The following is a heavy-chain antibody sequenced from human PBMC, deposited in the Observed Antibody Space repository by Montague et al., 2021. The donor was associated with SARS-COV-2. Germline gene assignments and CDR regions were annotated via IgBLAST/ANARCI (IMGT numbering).Heavy chain of an antibody. CDR1: GDSVSMNSAA. V-gene: IGHV6-1*01. J-gene: IGHJ4*02. CDR2: TYYRPKWYN. D-gene: IGHD1-26*01. CDR3: ARTSASSDY. Sequence: CAISGDSVSMNSAAWNWIRQSPSRGLQWLGMTYYRPKWYNDYAVSVKSRITINPDTSKNQISLQLNSVPPEDTAVYYCARTSASSDYWGQGTLVTVSS.